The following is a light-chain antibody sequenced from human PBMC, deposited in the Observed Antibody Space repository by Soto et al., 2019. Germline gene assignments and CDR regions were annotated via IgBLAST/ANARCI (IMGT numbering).Light chain of an antibody. CDR3: QQYGTLPWT. Sequence: EIVLTQSPGTLSLSPGGSATLSCRASQPVRNDYLAWYQQKPGQAPRVLISGASTRVTGIPYRFSGSGSGADFTLTISRLGPEDFAVYYCQQYGTLPWTFGQGTKVDIK. CDR1: QPVRNDY. CDR2: GAS. V-gene: IGKV3-20*01. J-gene: IGKJ1*01.